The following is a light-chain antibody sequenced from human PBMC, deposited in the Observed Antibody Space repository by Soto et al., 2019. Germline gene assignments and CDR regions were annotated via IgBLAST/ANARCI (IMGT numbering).Light chain of an antibody. J-gene: IGLJ2*01. CDR3: LLYYGGAPVV. V-gene: IGLV7-43*01. CDR1: TGAVTSGYY. Sequence: QAVVTQEPSLTVSPGGTVTLTCASSTGAVTSGYYPNWFQQKPGQAPRALIYSTSNKQSWTPARFSGSLMGGKAALTLSGVQPEDEAEYYCLLYYGGAPVVFGGGTKLTVL. CDR2: STS.